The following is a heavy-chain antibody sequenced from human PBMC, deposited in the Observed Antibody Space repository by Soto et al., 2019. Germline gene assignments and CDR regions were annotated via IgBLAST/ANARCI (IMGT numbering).Heavy chain of an antibody. CDR1: GFTFSSYA. J-gene: IGHJ4*02. CDR3: AKDRRYYGSGLGGGY. V-gene: IGHV3-23*01. CDR2: ISGSGGST. D-gene: IGHD3-10*01. Sequence: EVQLLESGGGLVQPGGSLRLSCAASGFTFSSYAMSWVRQAPGKGLEWVSAISGSGGSTYYADSVKGRFTISRGNSKNTLYLQMNSLRAEDTAVYYCAKDRRYYGSGLGGGYWGQGTLVTVSS.